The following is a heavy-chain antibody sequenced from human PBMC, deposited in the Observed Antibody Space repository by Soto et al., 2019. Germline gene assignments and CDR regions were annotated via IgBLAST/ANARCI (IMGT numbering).Heavy chain of an antibody. CDR1: GGSISSGGYY. Sequence: SETLSLTCTFSGGSISSGGYYWSWIRQHPGKGLEWIGYIYYSGSTYYNPSLKSRVTISVDTSKNQFSLKLSSVTAADTAVYYCARGEDDAFDIWGQGTMVTVSS. V-gene: IGHV4-31*03. J-gene: IGHJ3*02. CDR2: IYYSGST. CDR3: ARGEDDAFDI. D-gene: IGHD1-26*01.